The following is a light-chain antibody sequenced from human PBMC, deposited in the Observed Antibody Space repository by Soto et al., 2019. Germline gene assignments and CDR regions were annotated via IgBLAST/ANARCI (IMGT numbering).Light chain of an antibody. J-gene: IGLJ1*01. CDR3: SSYTSSSTLNV. CDR1: SSDVGGYNY. V-gene: IGLV2-14*01. Sequence: QSALTQPASVSGSPGQSITISCTGTSSDVGGYNYVSWYQQHPGKAPKLMIYEVRNRPSGVSNRFSGSKSGNTASLTISGPQAEDEADYYCSSYTSSSTLNVFGTGTKVTVL. CDR2: EVR.